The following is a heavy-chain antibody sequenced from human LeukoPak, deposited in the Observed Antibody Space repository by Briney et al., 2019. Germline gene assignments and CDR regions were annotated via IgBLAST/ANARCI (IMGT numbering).Heavy chain of an antibody. Sequence: PGGSLRLSCAASGFTFSNAWMNWVRQAPGKGLEWVSSISSSSSYIYYADSVKGRFTISRDNAKNSLYLQMNSLRAEDTAVYYCARDLDFAAMANKHDYWGQGTLVTVSS. D-gene: IGHD5-18*01. CDR3: ARDLDFAAMANKHDY. CDR1: GFTFSNAW. CDR2: ISSSSSYI. V-gene: IGHV3-21*01. J-gene: IGHJ4*02.